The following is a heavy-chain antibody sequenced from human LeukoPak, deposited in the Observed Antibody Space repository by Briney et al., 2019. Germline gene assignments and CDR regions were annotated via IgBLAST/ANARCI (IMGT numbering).Heavy chain of an antibody. J-gene: IGHJ5*02. CDR2: IYTSGST. V-gene: IGHV4-61*02. CDR1: GGSISSGSYY. CDR3: AREDLYSSSWHNWFDP. D-gene: IGHD6-13*01. Sequence: SETLSLTRTVSGGSISSGSYYWSWIRQPAGKGLEWIGRIYTSGSTNYNPSLKSRVTISVDTSKNQFSLKLSSVTAADTAVYYWAREDLYSSSWHNWFDPWGQGTLVTVSS.